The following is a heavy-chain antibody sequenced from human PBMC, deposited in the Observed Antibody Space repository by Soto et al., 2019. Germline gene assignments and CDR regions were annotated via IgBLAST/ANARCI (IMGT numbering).Heavy chain of an antibody. CDR3: ARVGPYCGGDCYSPPP. Sequence: SETLSLTCTVSGYSIRNGYYWGWIRQPPGKGLEWIGTIYHSGSTYYNPPLKSRVTISVDASENHFSLKLSSVTAADTAVHYCARVGPYCGGDCYSPPPWGQGTLVTVSS. CDR2: IYHSGST. CDR1: GYSIRNGYY. J-gene: IGHJ5*02. D-gene: IGHD2-21*02. V-gene: IGHV4-38-2*02.